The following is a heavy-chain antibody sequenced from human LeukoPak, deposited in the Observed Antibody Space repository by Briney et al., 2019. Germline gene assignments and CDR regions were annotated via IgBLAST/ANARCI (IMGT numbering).Heavy chain of an antibody. Sequence: PGGSLRLSCAASGFTFSTYAMHWVRQTPDKGLEWVAVISHDGGGVYADSVKGRFTISRDNSENTLYLQMNSLRGEDTALYYCARLKTGTGRTASIDYWGQGTLVTVSS. CDR2: ISHDGGG. CDR1: GFTFSTYA. J-gene: IGHJ4*02. V-gene: IGHV3-30*04. D-gene: IGHD1-1*01. CDR3: ARLKTGTGRTASIDY.